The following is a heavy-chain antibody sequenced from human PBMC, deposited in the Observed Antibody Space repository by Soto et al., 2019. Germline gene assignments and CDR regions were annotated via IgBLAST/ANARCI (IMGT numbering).Heavy chain of an antibody. CDR3: ARDHLRIGGDDSLLDY. V-gene: IGHV3-21*01. Sequence: EVQLVESGGGLVKPGGSLRVSCAGSGFTFSSYSMNWVRQAPGKGLEWVASISSTTTYIYYADSVKGRFTISRDNAKRSLYLQMNSLRAEDTAVYHCARDHLRIGGDDSLLDYWGQGTLVTVSS. CDR1: GFTFSSYS. CDR2: ISSTTTYI. J-gene: IGHJ4*02. D-gene: IGHD3-22*01.